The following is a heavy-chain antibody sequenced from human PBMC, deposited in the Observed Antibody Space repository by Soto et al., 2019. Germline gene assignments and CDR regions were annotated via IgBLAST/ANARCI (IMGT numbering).Heavy chain of an antibody. D-gene: IGHD3-22*01. CDR3: AASRGFDSSGYSGYYYGMDV. Sequence: EVQLVESGGGLVQPGRSLRLSCAASGFTFDDYAMHWVRQRPGRGLEWVSGITWNSDEIGYPDSVKGRFSISRDNAKKYLYLQMNSLRPDDTALYSCAASRGFDSSGYSGYYYGMDVWGQGTTVTVSS. J-gene: IGHJ6*02. V-gene: IGHV3-9*01. CDR2: ITWNSDEI. CDR1: GFTFDDYA.